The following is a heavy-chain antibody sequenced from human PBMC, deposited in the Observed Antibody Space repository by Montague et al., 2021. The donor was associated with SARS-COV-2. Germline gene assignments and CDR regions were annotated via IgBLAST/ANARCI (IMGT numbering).Heavy chain of an antibody. D-gene: IGHD2-21*02. CDR1: GGSISSSSYY. CDR2: IYYSGST. Sequence: SETLSLTCTVSGGSISSSSYYWGWIRQPPGKGLEWIGSIYYSGSTYYNPSLKSRVTISVDTSKNTLYLQMNSLRAEDTAVYYCTTRIVVVTYFDYWGQGTLVTVSS. CDR3: TTRIVVVTYFDY. V-gene: IGHV4-39*01. J-gene: IGHJ4*02.